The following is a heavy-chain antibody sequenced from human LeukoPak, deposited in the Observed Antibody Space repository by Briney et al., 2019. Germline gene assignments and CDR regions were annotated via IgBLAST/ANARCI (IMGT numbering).Heavy chain of an antibody. Sequence: GGSLRLSCAASGFTFDDYAMHWVRQASGKGLEWVSGISWNSGSIGYADSVKGRFTISRDNAKNSLYLQMHSLRAEDTALYYCVKVRGYSYGYVDYWGQGTLVTVSS. CDR2: ISWNSGSI. J-gene: IGHJ4*02. V-gene: IGHV3-9*01. D-gene: IGHD5-18*01. CDR3: VKVRGYSYGYVDY. CDR1: GFTFDDYA.